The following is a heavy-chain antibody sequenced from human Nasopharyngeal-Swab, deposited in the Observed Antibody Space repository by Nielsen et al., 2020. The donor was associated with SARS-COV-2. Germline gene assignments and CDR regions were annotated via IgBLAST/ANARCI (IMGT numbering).Heavy chain of an antibody. V-gene: IGHV4-34*01. CDR3: ARWGYSDYHYYYYCMDV. J-gene: IGHJ6*02. CDR2: INHSGST. D-gene: IGHD5-12*01. Sequence: WIRQPPGKGLEWIGEINHSGSTNYNPSLKSRVTISVDTSKNQFSLKLSSVTAADTAVYYCARWGYSDYHYYYYCMDVWGQGTPVTVSS.